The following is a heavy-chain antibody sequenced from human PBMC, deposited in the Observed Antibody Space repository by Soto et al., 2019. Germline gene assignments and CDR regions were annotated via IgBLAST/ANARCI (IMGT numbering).Heavy chain of an antibody. V-gene: IGHV2-70*11. CDR1: GFSITTRAMC. CDR3: VPERGGNYYDSSGPTGFDP. J-gene: IGHJ5*02. Sequence: SGPTLVNPTQTLTLTCTFSGFSITTRAMCESWIRQPPGKALEWLARIDWDDDKYYSPSLKSRLTITKDTSKNQVVLTMTNMDPVDTATYYCVPERGGNYYDSSGPTGFDPWGQGTLVTVSS. CDR2: IDWDDDK. D-gene: IGHD3-22*01.